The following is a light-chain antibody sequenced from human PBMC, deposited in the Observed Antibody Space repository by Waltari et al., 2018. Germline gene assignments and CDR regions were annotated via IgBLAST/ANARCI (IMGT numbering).Light chain of an antibody. V-gene: IGKV3-20*01. Sequence: SCSASQSVSRSLAWYQQKAGQAPRLLIYGAFNRATGIPDRFSGSGSGTDFSLTISRLEPEDFAVYYCQHYVRLPATFGQGTKVEIK. CDR2: GAF. J-gene: IGKJ1*01. CDR3: QHYVRLPAT. CDR1: QSVSRS.